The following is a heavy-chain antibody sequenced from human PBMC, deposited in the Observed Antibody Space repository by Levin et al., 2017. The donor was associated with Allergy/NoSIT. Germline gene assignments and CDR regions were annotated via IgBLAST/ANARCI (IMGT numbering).Heavy chain of an antibody. D-gene: IGHD5-18*01. V-gene: IGHV3-49*03. CDR3: TRTPVTPVDTPVDTSNLFYFDY. J-gene: IGHJ4*02. CDR2: ITSKAFGEAA. CDR1: GFTFGDFA. Sequence: GESLKISCTTSGFTFGDFAMSWFRQAPGKGLEWISFITSKAFGEAALYAASVKGRFTISRDDSSSVAYLQMSGLEVGDTAVYYCTRTPVTPVDTPVDTSNLFYFDYWGQGTLVTVSS.